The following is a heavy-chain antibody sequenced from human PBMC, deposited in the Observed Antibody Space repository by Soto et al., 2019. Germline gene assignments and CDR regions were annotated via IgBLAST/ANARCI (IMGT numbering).Heavy chain of an antibody. V-gene: IGHV3-21*01. J-gene: IGHJ4*02. CDR2: ISSSSSYI. Sequence: PGWSLRLSCAASGFTFSSYSMNWVRQAPGKGLEWVSSISSSSSYIYYADSVKGRFTISRDNAKNSLYLQMNSLRAEDTAVYYCARDYGGNSAYFDYWGQGTLVTVSS. CDR1: GFTFSSYS. CDR3: ARDYGGNSAYFDY. D-gene: IGHD4-17*01.